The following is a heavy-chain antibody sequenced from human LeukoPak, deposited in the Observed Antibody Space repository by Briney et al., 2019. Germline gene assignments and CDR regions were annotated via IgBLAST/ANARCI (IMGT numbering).Heavy chain of an antibody. CDR2: IYSGGST. CDR3: AQDGRDYYDSSGYYYDY. CDR1: GFTFNNHA. J-gene: IGHJ4*02. Sequence: GGSLRLSCTASGFTFNNHAMNWVRQAPGKGLEWVSVIYSGGSTYYADSVKGRFTISRDNSKNTLYLQMNSLRAEDTAVYYCAQDGRDYYDSSGYYYDYWGQGTLVTVSS. D-gene: IGHD3-22*01. V-gene: IGHV3-66*02.